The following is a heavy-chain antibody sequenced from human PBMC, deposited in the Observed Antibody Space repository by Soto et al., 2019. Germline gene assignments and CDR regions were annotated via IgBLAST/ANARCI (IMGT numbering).Heavy chain of an antibody. CDR3: ARRARPDFYYMDV. D-gene: IGHD6-6*01. Sequence: EVQLAESGGGLAQPGGSLRLSCAASGFTRSGYAMDWVRQAPGKGLEYVSGISSNGVGTYYANSVQGRFTISRDNSKNTVYLQMGSLRPEDMAVYYCARRARPDFYYMDVGGKGTTVTVSS. J-gene: IGHJ6*03. V-gene: IGHV3-64*01. CDR1: GFTRSGYA. CDR2: ISSNGVGT.